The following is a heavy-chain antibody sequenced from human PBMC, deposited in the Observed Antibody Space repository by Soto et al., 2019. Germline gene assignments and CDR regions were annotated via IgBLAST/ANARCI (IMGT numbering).Heavy chain of an antibody. CDR1: GFTFSSYS. V-gene: IGHV3-48*01. CDR2: ISSSSSTI. Sequence: ESGGGLVQPGGSLRLSCAASGFTFSSYSMNWVRQAPGKGLEWVSYISSSSSTIYYANSVKGRFTISRDNAKNSLYLQMNSLRAEDTAVYYFAREADYVNWFDPWGQGTLVTVSS. J-gene: IGHJ5*02. D-gene: IGHD4-17*01. CDR3: AREADYVNWFDP.